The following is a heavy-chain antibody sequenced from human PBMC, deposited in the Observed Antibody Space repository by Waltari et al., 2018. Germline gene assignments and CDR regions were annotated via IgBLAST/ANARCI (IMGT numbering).Heavy chain of an antibody. D-gene: IGHD6-13*01. Sequence: QLQLQESGPGLVKPSETLSLTCTVSGGSISSSSYYWGWIRQPPGKGLEWIGSIYYSGSPYYNPSLKSRVTISVDTSKNQFSLKLSSVTAADTAVYYCARIMAAAGTGNAFDIWGQGTMVTVSS. CDR3: ARIMAAAGTGNAFDI. J-gene: IGHJ3*02. CDR1: GGSISSSSYY. V-gene: IGHV4-39*07. CDR2: IYYSGSP.